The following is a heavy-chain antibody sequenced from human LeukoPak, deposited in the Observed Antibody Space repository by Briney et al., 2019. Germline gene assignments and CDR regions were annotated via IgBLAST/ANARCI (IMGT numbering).Heavy chain of an antibody. CDR1: GFTVNGTY. V-gene: IGHV3-53*01. CDR2: IFTTGTT. J-gene: IGHJ5*02. Sequence: GGSLRLSCVVSGFTVNGTYISWFRQTPGKGLEWVSVIFTTGTTYYADSVKGRFTLSRDNVENTVHLQMSSLTAEDTALYYCAGDRRTSGWYASWGQGTLVTVSS. CDR3: AGDRRTSGWYAS. D-gene: IGHD6-19*01.